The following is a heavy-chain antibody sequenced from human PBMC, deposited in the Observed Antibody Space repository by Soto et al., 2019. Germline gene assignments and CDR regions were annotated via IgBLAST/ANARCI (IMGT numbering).Heavy chain of an antibody. J-gene: IGHJ4*02. CDR1: GFDFSGHA. CDR3: ARYGSGSDYRAPFDY. V-gene: IGHV3-48*01. CDR2: ISRSSDTI. Sequence: GGSLRLSCAASGFDFSGHAMNWVRQVPGKGLEWVSHISRSSDTIYYADSVKGRFTISRDNAKNSLYLEMNSLRAEDTAVYYCARYGSGSDYRAPFDYWGQGTLVTVSS. D-gene: IGHD3-10*01.